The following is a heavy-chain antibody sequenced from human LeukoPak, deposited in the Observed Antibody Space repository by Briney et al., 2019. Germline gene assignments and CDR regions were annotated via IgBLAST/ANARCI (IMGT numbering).Heavy chain of an antibody. CDR2: IKEDGSET. J-gene: IGHJ4*02. CDR3: ARVDGRSSSPDS. D-gene: IGHD6-13*01. V-gene: IGHV3-7*01. Sequence: GGALRLSCAASGFIFSSYWMSWVRQAPGKGLEWVANIKEDGSETYYVDSVKGRFTISRDNAKNSLYLQMGGLRAEDTAVYYCARVDGRSSSPDSGGQGTLVTVSS. CDR1: GFIFSSYW.